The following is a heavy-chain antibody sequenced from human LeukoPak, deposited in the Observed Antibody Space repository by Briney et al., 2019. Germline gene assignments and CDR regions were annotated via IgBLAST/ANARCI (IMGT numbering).Heavy chain of an antibody. Sequence: SETLSLTCAVYGGSFSGYYWSWIRQPPGKGLEWIGSIYYSGSTYYNPSLKSRVTISVDTSKNQFSLKLSSVTAADTAVYYCARETSQKGAHYMDVWGKGTTVTISS. CDR2: IYYSGST. CDR3: ARETSQKGAHYMDV. J-gene: IGHJ6*03. D-gene: IGHD3-16*01. V-gene: IGHV4-34*01. CDR1: GGSFSGYY.